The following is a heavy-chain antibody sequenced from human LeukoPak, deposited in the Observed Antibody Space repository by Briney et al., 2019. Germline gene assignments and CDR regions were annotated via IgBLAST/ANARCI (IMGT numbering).Heavy chain of an antibody. D-gene: IGHD3-22*01. CDR2: IYYSGST. V-gene: IGHV4-59*01. Sequence: PSETLSLTCTVSGGSISSYYWSWIRQPPGKGLEWIGYIYYSGSTNYNPSLKSRVTISVDTSKNQFSLKLSSVTAADTAVYYCARVKYYYDSSGYSQNFDYWGQETLVTVSS. J-gene: IGHJ4*02. CDR1: GGSISSYY. CDR3: ARVKYYYDSSGYSQNFDY.